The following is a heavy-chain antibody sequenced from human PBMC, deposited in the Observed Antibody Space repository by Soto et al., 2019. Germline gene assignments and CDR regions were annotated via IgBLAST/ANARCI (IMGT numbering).Heavy chain of an antibody. D-gene: IGHD1-1*01. CDR3: ARPPYNWDEDCDS. J-gene: IGHJ4*02. Sequence: EVQLVQSGAEVKKPGESLKISCRGSGYRFTNFWIGWVRQIPGKGLEWMGVIYPGDSDTRYSPSFQGQATISADKSINTAYLQWNSLKASDSAIYYFARPPYNWDEDCDSWGQGNLVSVSS. V-gene: IGHV5-51*01. CDR1: GYRFTNFW. CDR2: IYPGDSDT.